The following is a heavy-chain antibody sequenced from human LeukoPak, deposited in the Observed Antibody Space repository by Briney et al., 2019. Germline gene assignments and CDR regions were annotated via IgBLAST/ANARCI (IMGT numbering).Heavy chain of an antibody. CDR3: ARALPNKDIVVVVAAKPNWFDP. CDR1: GFTFSSYS. D-gene: IGHD2-15*01. Sequence: PGGSLRLSCAASGFTFSSYSMNWVRQAPGEGLEWVSSISSSSSYIYYADSVKGRFTISRDNAKNSLYLQMNSLRAEDTAVYYCARALPNKDIVVVVAAKPNWFDPWGQGTLVTVSS. CDR2: ISSSSSYI. J-gene: IGHJ5*02. V-gene: IGHV3-21*01.